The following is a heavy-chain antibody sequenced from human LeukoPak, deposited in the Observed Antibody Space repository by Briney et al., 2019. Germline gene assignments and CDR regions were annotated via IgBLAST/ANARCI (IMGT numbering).Heavy chain of an antibody. J-gene: IGHJ4*02. D-gene: IGHD2-2*01. V-gene: IGHV1-2*06. Sequence: ASVNVSCKASGYTFTGYHMHWVRQAPGQGLEWMGRINPNSGDTNYAQKFQGRVAMTRDTSISTAFMELTRLRSDDTAVYYCARDYCSSTSCLFDYWGQGTLVTVSS. CDR2: INPNSGDT. CDR3: ARDYCSSTSCLFDY. CDR1: GYTFTGYH.